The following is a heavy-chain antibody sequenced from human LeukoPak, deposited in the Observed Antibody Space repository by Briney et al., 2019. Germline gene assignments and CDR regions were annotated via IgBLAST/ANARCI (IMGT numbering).Heavy chain of an antibody. CDR3: AKDLPLWFGELLIDY. CDR2: ISGSGGST. D-gene: IGHD3-10*01. V-gene: IGHV3-23*01. J-gene: IGHJ4*02. CDR1: GFPFSSYA. Sequence: QPGGSLILSCAASGFPFSSYAMSWVRQAPGKGLEWVSAISGSGGSTYYADSVKGRFTISRDNSKNTLYLQMNSLRAEDTAVYYCAKDLPLWFGELLIDYWGQGTLVTVSS.